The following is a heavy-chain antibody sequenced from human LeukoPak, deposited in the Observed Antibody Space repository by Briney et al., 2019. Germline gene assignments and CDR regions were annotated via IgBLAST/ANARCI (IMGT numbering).Heavy chain of an antibody. V-gene: IGHV4-4*08. CDR3: ARDNGSSWRYYYYYYMDV. D-gene: IGHD6-13*01. CDR1: GGSISSYY. Sequence: SETLSLTCTVSGGSISSYYWSWIRQPPGKGLEWIGYIYTSGSTNYNPSLKSRVTMSVDASKNQFPLKLSSVTAADTAVYYCARDNGSSWRYYYYYYMDVWGKGTTVTISS. CDR2: IYTSGST. J-gene: IGHJ6*03.